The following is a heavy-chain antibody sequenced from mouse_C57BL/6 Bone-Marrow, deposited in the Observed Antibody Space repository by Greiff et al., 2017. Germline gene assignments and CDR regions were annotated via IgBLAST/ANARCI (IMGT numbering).Heavy chain of an antibody. J-gene: IGHJ1*03. CDR1: GFTFSSYA. D-gene: IGHD1-1*01. CDR3: AREGEITTVVATPYFDV. V-gene: IGHV5-4*01. CDR2: ISDGGSYT. Sequence: EVQLQESGGGLVKPGGSLKLSCAASGFTFSSYAMSWVRQTPEKRLEWVATISDGGSYTYYPDNVKGRFTISRDNAKNNLYLQMSHLKSEDTAMYYCAREGEITTVVATPYFDVWGTGTTVTVSS.